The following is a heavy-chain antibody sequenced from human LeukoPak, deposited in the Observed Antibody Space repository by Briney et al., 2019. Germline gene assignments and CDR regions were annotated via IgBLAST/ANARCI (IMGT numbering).Heavy chain of an antibody. D-gene: IGHD3-10*01. Sequence: SETLSLTCNVSGYSISSGYYWGWIRQPPGKGLEWIGSIYYSGSTYYNPSLKSRVTISVDRSKNQFSLKLSSVTAADTAVYYCARVILVRGVSPGREKDNWFDPWGQGTLVTVSS. CDR2: IYYSGST. CDR1: GYSISSGYY. V-gene: IGHV4-38-2*02. CDR3: ARVILVRGVSPGREKDNWFDP. J-gene: IGHJ5*02.